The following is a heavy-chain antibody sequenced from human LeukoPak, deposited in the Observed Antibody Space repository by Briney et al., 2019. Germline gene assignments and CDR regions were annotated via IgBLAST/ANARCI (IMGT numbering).Heavy chain of an antibody. CDR2: IKQDGSEK. D-gene: IGHD6-19*01. Sequence: SGGSLRLSCTASGFTFSSYWMSWVRQAPGKGLEWVANIKQDGSEKYYVDSVKGRFTISRDNAKNSLYLQMNSLRAEDTAVYYCARVRGYSSGWWATHWGQGTLVTVSS. CDR3: ARVRGYSSGWWATH. J-gene: IGHJ4*02. V-gene: IGHV3-7*01. CDR1: GFTFSSYW.